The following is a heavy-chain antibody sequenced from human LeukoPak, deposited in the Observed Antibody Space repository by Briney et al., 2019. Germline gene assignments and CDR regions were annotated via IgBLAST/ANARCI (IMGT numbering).Heavy chain of an antibody. V-gene: IGHV1-2*02. J-gene: IGHJ4*02. CDR1: GYTFTGYY. Sequence: GASVKVSCKASGYTFTGYYMHWVRQAPGQGLEWMGWINPNSGGTNYAQKFQGRVTMTRDMSISTAYMELSRLRSDDTAVYYCAKTMYYYDSSGYAFDYWGQGTLVTVSS. CDR2: INPNSGGT. D-gene: IGHD3-22*01. CDR3: AKTMYYYDSSGYAFDY.